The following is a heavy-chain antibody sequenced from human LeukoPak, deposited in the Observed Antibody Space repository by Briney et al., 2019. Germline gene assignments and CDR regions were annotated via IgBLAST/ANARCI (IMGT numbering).Heavy chain of an antibody. V-gene: IGHV3-23*01. CDR2: VSGSGGST. CDR1: GFTFSSYA. J-gene: IGHJ4*02. Sequence: PGGSLRLSCAASGFTFSSYAMTWVRQAPGKGLEWVSTVSGSGGSTYYADSVKGRFTIFRDNSKNTVYLQMNSLRVDDTAVYYCYSYGSKWGRGTLVTVSS. D-gene: IGHD5-18*01. CDR3: YSYGSK.